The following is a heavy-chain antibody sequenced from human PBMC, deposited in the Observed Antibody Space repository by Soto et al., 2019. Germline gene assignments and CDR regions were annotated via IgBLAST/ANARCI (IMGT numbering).Heavy chain of an antibody. CDR2: ISGGGGST. Sequence: EVQLVESGGGLVQPGGSLRLSCAASGFTFSSYWMSWVRQAPGKGLEWVSAISGGGGSTYYADSVKGRFTISRDNSKNPMYLQMNILRAEDTAVYYCARVIGYYYYMDVWGKGTTVTVSS. J-gene: IGHJ6*03. D-gene: IGHD3-16*01. CDR3: ARVIGYYYYMDV. V-gene: IGHV3-23*04. CDR1: GFTFSSYW.